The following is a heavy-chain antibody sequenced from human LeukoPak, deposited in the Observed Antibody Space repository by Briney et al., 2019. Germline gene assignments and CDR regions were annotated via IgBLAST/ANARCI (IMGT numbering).Heavy chain of an antibody. CDR2: IYPVDSDT. D-gene: IGHD3-22*01. CDR1: GYSFATFW. J-gene: IGHJ3*02. CDR3: AKTNYYETSGWASGLSPFDM. Sequence: GASLQISCKGSGYSFATFWIAWVRQVPGKGLEWIGVIYPVDSDTRYSPSFQGQVTISVDKSTSTAYLQWSSLKASDTAMYYCAKTNYYETSGWASGLSPFDMWGRGTMVTVSS. V-gene: IGHV5-51*01.